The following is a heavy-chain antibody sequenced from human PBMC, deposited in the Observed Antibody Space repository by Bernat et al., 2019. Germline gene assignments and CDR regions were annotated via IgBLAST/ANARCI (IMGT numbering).Heavy chain of an antibody. Sequence: QVQLVESGGGVVQPGRSLRLSCAASGFTFSSYAMHWVRQAPGKGLEWVAVISYDGSNKYYAYSVKGRFTISRDNSKNTLYLQMNSLRAEDTAVYYCAREHPPAYDDILTGASRPHFFDYWGQGTLVTVSS. D-gene: IGHD3-9*01. V-gene: IGHV3-30*01. CDR3: AREHPPAYDDILTGASRPHFFDY. CDR1: GFTFSSYA. CDR2: ISYDGSNK. J-gene: IGHJ4*02.